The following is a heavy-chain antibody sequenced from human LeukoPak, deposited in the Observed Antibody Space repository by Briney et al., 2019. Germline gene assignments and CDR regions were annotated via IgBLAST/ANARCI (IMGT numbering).Heavy chain of an antibody. Sequence: SETLSLTCTVSGGSISSYYWSWIRQPAGKGLEWIGRIYTSGSTNYNPSLKSRVTISEDTSKNQFSLKLTSVTAADTAVYYCARDLFTSSWYRWFDPWGQGTLVTVSS. CDR2: IYTSGST. CDR1: GGSISSYY. J-gene: IGHJ5*02. CDR3: ARDLFTSSWYRWFDP. V-gene: IGHV4-4*07. D-gene: IGHD6-13*01.